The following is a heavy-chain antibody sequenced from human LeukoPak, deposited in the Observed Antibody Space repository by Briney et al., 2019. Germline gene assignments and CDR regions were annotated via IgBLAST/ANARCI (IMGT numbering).Heavy chain of an antibody. J-gene: IGHJ4*02. CDR3: AREMAV. CDR2: ISYDGSNI. V-gene: IGHV3-30*04. D-gene: IGHD2-8*01. CDR1: GFTFSSYA. Sequence: GGSLTLSCAASGFTFSSYAMHWVRQAPGKGLEWVAVISYDGSNIYYADSVKGRFTISRDNSKNTLYLQMNSLRAEDTAVYYCAREMAVWGQGALVTVSS.